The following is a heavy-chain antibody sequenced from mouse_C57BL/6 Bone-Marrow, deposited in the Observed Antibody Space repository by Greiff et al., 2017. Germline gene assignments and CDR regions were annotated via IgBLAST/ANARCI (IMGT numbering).Heavy chain of an antibody. CDR2: IDPSDSYT. V-gene: IGHV1-69*01. Sequence: QVQLQQSGAELVMPGASVKLSCKVSGYTFTSYWMHWVKQRPGQGLEWIGEIDPSDSYTNYNQKFKGKSTLTVDKSSSTAYMQLSSLTSEDSAVYYCARGQGVAQATGDYFDYWGQGTTLTVSS. J-gene: IGHJ2*01. CDR3: ARGQGVAQATGDYFDY. CDR1: GYTFTSYW. D-gene: IGHD3-2*02.